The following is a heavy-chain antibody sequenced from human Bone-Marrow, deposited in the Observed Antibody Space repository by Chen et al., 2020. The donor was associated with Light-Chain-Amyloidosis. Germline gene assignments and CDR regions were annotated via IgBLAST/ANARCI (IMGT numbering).Heavy chain of an antibody. D-gene: IGHD5-12*01. CDR1: GYTFPNYW. V-gene: IGHV5-51*01. CDR2: IYPDDSDA. J-gene: IGHJ4*02. CDR3: ARRRDGYNFDY. Sequence: EVQLEQSGPEVKKPGESLKISCKGSGYTFPNYWIGWVRQMPGKGLEWMGVIYPDDSDAGYCPSFEGRVTISADKSIPTAYLQWRSLKASDTAMYYCARRRDGYNFDYWGQGTLVTVSS.